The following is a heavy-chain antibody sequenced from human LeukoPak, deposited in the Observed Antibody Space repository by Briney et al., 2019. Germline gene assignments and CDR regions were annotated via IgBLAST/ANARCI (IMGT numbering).Heavy chain of an antibody. CDR3: ARGLYYFDTSGYLYY. D-gene: IGHD3-22*01. V-gene: IGHV3-53*01. CDR1: GFIVSSNY. J-gene: IGHJ4*02. Sequence: GGSLRLSCAASGFIVSSNYMSWVRQAPGKGMEWVSAIYSGGSTYYADSVKGRFTISRDNSKNTLYLQMNSLRAEDTAVYYCARGLYYFDTSGYLYYWGQGTLFTVSS. CDR2: IYSGGST.